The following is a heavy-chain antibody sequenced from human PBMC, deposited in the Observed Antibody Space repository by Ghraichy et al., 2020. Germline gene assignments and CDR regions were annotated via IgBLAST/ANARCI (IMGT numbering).Heavy chain of an antibody. J-gene: IGHJ6*02. CDR1: GFSLSTSGMC. CDR2: IDWDDDK. D-gene: IGHD6-13*01. V-gene: IGHV2-70*11. CDR3: ARTPPYNPVIGSSWYWDV. Sequence: SGPTLVKPTQTLTLTCTFSGFSLSTSGMCVSWIRQPPGKALEWLARIDWDDDKYYSTSLKTRLTISKDTSKNQVVLTMTNMDPVDTATYYCARTPPYNPVIGSSWYWDVWGQGTTVTVSS.